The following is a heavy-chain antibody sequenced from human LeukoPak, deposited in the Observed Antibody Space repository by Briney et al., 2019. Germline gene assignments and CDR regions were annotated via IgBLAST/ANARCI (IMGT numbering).Heavy chain of an antibody. CDR1: GFTFSSYA. D-gene: IGHD5-18*01. CDR3: AKAGYSYGYFDY. CDR2: ISGSGGST. Sequence: PGGSLRLSCAASGFTFSSYAMSWVRQAPGKGLEWVSAISGSGGSTYYADSVKGRSTISRDNSKNTLYLQMNSLGAEDTAVYYCAKAGYSYGYFDYWGQGTLVTVSS. V-gene: IGHV3-23*01. J-gene: IGHJ4*02.